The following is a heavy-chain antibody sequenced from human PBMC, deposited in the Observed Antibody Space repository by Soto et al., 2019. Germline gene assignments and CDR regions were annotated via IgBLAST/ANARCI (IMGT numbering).Heavy chain of an antibody. J-gene: IGHJ4*02. CDR1: GFTFSSYA. CDR2: ISYDGSNK. V-gene: IGHV3-30-3*01. CDR3: ARDRYRQWIQLWLGRGLDY. D-gene: IGHD5-18*01. Sequence: QVQLVESGGGVVQPGRSLRLSCAASGFTFSSYAMHWVRQAPGKGLEWVAVISYDGSNKYYADSVKGRFTISRDNSKNTLYLQMNSLRAEDTAVYYCARDRYRQWIQLWLGRGLDYWGQGTLVTVSS.